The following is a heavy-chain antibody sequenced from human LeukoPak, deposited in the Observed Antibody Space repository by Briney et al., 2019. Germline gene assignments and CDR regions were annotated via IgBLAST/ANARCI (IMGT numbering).Heavy chain of an antibody. D-gene: IGHD6-13*01. CDR3: AKRGNSWDLFDY. CDR2: IGGSVGSM. Sequence: GGSLRLSCAASGFTFSNYAMSWVRQAPGKGLEWVSNIGGSVGSMFYAASVKGRFAISRDNSKNTLFLQMNNLRVEGTAVYYCAKRGNSWDLFDYWGQGTLVTVSS. J-gene: IGHJ4*02. V-gene: IGHV3-23*01. CDR1: GFTFSNYA.